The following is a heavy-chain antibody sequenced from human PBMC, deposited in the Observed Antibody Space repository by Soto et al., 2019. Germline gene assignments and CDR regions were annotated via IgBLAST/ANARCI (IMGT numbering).Heavy chain of an antibody. CDR3: ARDSRWLKLTFGFAP. D-gene: IGHD5-12*01. CDR1: GFTFSSYG. J-gene: IGHJ5*02. Sequence: HPGGSLRLSCAASGFTFSSYGMHWVRQAPGKGLEWVAVIWYDGSNKYYADSVKGRFTISRDNSKNTLYLQMNSLRAEDTAVYYCARDSRWLKLTFGFAPWGQGTLVTVSS. CDR2: IWYDGSNK. V-gene: IGHV3-33*01.